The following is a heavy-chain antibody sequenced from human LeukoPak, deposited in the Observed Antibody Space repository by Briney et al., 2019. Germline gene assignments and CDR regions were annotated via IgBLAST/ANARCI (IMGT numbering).Heavy chain of an antibody. CDR1: GYTFTSYA. Sequence: ASVKVPCKASGYTFTSYAMNWVRQAPGQGLEWMGGIIPIFGTANYAQKFQGRVTITADESTSTAYMELNSLRAEDTAVYYCARDGGWYRIWFDYWGQGTLVTVSS. CDR2: IIPIFGTA. V-gene: IGHV1-69*13. CDR3: ARDGGWYRIWFDY. D-gene: IGHD6-19*01. J-gene: IGHJ4*02.